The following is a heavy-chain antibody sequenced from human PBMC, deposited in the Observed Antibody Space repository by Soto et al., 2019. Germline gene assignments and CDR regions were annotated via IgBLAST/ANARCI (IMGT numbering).Heavy chain of an antibody. Sequence: ASVKVSCKASGYTFTSYGISWVRQAPGQGLEWMGWISAYNVNTIYAQKLQGRVTMTTDTSTSTAYLELRSLRSDDTAVFYCARIPSYYYDSSGYYYDYWGQGTLVTVSS. CDR1: GYTFTSYG. CDR2: ISAYNVNT. D-gene: IGHD3-22*01. V-gene: IGHV1-18*01. CDR3: ARIPSYYYDSSGYYYDY. J-gene: IGHJ4*02.